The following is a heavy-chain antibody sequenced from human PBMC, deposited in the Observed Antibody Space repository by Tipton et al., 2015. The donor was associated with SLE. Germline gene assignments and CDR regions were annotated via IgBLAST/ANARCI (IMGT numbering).Heavy chain of an antibody. CDR1: GGSFSGYY. V-gene: IGHV4-34*01. CDR3: ARNRIVVVPAAPHSDY. D-gene: IGHD2-2*01. Sequence: TLSLTCAVYGGSFSGYYWSWIRQSPGKGLEWIGEINHSGSTNYNPSLKSRVTISVDTSKNQFSLKLSSVTAADTAVYYCARNRIVVVPAAPHSDYWGQGTLVTVSS. J-gene: IGHJ4*02. CDR2: INHSGST.